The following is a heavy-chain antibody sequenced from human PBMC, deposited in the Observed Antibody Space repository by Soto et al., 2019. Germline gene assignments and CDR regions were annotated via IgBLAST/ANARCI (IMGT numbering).Heavy chain of an antibody. J-gene: IGHJ4*02. Sequence: ASVKVSCKASGYTFTSYYMHWVRQAPGQGLEWMGIIHPSGGSTSYAQKFQGRVTMTGDTSTSTVYMELSSLRSEDTAVYYCARGFRFGGPFDYWGQGTLVTVSS. CDR2: IHPSGGST. CDR1: GYTFTSYY. D-gene: IGHD3-10*01. V-gene: IGHV1-46*01. CDR3: ARGFRFGGPFDY.